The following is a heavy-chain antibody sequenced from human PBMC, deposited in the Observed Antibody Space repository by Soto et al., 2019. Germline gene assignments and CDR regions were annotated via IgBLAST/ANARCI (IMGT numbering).Heavy chain of an antibody. CDR2: IYYSGST. V-gene: IGHV4-31*03. J-gene: IGHJ6*02. D-gene: IGHD5-18*01. CDR3: ATAKRGYSYGQGYYYYYGMDV. CDR1: GGSIISGGYY. Sequence: ASETLSLTCTVSGGSIISGGYYWSWIRQHPGKGLEWIGYIYYSGSTYYNPSLKSRVTISVDTSKNQFSLKLSSVTAADTAVYYCATAKRGYSYGQGYYYYYGMDVWGQGTTVTVSS.